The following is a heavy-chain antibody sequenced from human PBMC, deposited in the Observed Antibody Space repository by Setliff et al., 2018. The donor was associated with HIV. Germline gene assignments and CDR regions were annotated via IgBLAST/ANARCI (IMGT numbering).Heavy chain of an antibody. D-gene: IGHD3-10*01. J-gene: IGHJ5*02. CDR1: GGSISSGSYY. CDR3: ARGQSTRLSGYYGSGSYYPASWFDP. V-gene: IGHV4-61*09. Sequence: SETLSLTCTVSGGSISSGSYYCGWIRQSAGMGLEWIGHMSTSGRTNYNPSLESRVTISVDTSKNQFSLRLNSMTAADTAVYYCARGQSTRLSGYYGSGSYYPASWFDPWGQGTLVTVSS. CDR2: MSTSGRT.